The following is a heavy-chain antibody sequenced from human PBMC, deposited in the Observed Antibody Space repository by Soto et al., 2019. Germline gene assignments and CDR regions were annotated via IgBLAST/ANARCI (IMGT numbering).Heavy chain of an antibody. D-gene: IGHD5-18*01. J-gene: IGHJ6*03. Sequence: KPSETLSLTCAVYGGSFSGYYWSWIRQPPGKGLEWIGEINHSGSTNYNPSLKSRVTISVDTSKNQFSLKLSSVTAADTAVYYCAREVRYSYGRQYYYYHYYMDVWGKGTTVTVSS. CDR3: AREVRYSYGRQYYYYHYYMDV. CDR2: INHSGST. CDR1: GGSFSGYY. V-gene: IGHV4-34*01.